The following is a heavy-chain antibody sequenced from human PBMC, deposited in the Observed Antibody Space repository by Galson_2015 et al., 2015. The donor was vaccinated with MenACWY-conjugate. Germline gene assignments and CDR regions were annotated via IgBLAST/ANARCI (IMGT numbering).Heavy chain of an antibody. CDR2: IYYSGST. V-gene: IGHV4-59*02. D-gene: IGHD3-10*01. Sequence: SETLSLTCTVSAGSVSISYWSWIRQPPGEGLEWLGYIYYSGSTTYNPSLKSRVTISVDTSKNQFTLKLRSVTATDPAVYYCARGVGYWPYGSGRSSGWFDPWGQGTLVTVSS. CDR3: ARGVGYWPYGSGRSSGWFDP. CDR1: AGSVSISY. J-gene: IGHJ5*02.